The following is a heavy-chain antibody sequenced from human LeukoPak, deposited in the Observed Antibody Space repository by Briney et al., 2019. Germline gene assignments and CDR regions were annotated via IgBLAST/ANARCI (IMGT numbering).Heavy chain of an antibody. V-gene: IGHV4-59*08. J-gene: IGHJ4*02. D-gene: IGHD2-2*01. CDR3: ARHLGTSCFDY. CDR2: IYYSGST. Sequence: SETLSLTCNVSGDSIKTYFWSWIRQPPGKGLEWIGYIYYSGSTNYNPSLKSRVTISVDTSKNQFSLKLSSVTAADTAVYYCARHLGTSCFDYWGQGTLVTVSS. CDR1: GDSIKTYF.